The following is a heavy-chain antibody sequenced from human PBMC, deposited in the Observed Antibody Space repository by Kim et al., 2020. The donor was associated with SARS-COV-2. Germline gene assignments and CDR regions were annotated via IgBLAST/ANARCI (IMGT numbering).Heavy chain of an antibody. CDR2: NE. J-gene: IGHJ3*02. CDR3: VSGSSGAFDI. Sequence: NEYYANSVKGRFTISRDNSKNTLYLQMNSLRAEDTAVYYCVSGSSGAFDIWGQGTMVTVSS. D-gene: IGHD3-10*01. V-gene: IGHV3-33*01.